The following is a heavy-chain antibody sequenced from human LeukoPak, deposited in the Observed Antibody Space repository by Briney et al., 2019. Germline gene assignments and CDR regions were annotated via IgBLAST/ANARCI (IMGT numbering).Heavy chain of an antibody. Sequence: PGGSLRLSCAASGFTFSNARMSWVRQAPGKGLEWVGRIKSKSDGGTADFAAPLKGRFTMSRDDSKNALYLQMNSLRTEDTAVYYCATYTSSYSDYWGQGTLVTVSS. CDR2: IKSKSDGGTA. CDR3: ATYTSSYSDY. D-gene: IGHD3-22*01. V-gene: IGHV3-15*01. J-gene: IGHJ4*02. CDR1: GFTFSNAR.